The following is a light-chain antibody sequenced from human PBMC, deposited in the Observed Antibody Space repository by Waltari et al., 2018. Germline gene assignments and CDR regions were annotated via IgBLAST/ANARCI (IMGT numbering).Light chain of an antibody. CDR2: VNSAGSH. V-gene: IGLV4-69*01. Sequence: LVLTQSPSASASLGASVKLTCTLSSGHSTNIIAWHQQQPEKGPRYLMKVNSAGSHSKGDHIPDRVSGSSSEAEHYLTISSLQSEDESDYYCQTGGHGTWVVGGGTKLTVL. J-gene: IGLJ3*02. CDR3: QTGGHGTWV. CDR1: SGHSTNI.